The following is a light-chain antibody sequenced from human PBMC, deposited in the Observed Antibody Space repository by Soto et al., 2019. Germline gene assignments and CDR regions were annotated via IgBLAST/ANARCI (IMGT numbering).Light chain of an antibody. Sequence: EIVLTQSPATLSLSPGERATLSCRASQSVSSYLAWYQQKPGQAPRLLIYDASNRATGIPARFSGSGSGTDFTLTISSLQAEDVAVYYCQQYYSTPPFFGQGTKLEIK. J-gene: IGKJ2*01. V-gene: IGKV3-11*01. CDR1: QSVSSY. CDR3: QQYYSTPPF. CDR2: DAS.